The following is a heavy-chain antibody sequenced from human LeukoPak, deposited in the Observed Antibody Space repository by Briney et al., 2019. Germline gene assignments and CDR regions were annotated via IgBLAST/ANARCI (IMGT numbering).Heavy chain of an antibody. Sequence: TGGSLRLSCAASGFTVRSNYMSWVRQAPGKGLEWVSRIYRGGDTYYADSVKGRFTISRDNSKHTLYLQMNRLRAEDTAVDYGAIDLWTSYSSGFDPWGQGTLVTVSS. V-gene: IGHV3-66*01. J-gene: IGHJ5*02. CDR1: GFTVRSNY. D-gene: IGHD3/OR15-3a*01. CDR3: AIDLWTSYSSGFDP. CDR2: IYRGGDT.